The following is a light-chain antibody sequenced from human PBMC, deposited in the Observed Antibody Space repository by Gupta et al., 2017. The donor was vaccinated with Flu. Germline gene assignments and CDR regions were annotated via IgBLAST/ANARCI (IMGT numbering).Light chain of an antibody. V-gene: IGKV3-20*01. J-gene: IGKJ1*01. CDR1: QSISSNS. CDR2: AAA. CDR3: QPYGSSYGT. Sequence: DIVLTQSPGILSLSAGERATLSCRASQSISSNSLAWYQHQRGQAPRLLLYAAAIRATGMSERFSGSGSGTDFTLSISRLEPEDSAMYYCQPYGSSYGTFGQGTKVEIK.